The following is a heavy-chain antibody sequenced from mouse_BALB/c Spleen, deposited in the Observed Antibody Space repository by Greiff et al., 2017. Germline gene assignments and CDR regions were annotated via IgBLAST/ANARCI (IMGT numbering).Heavy chain of an antibody. V-gene: IGHV2-9*02. J-gene: IGHJ2*01. CDR1: GFSLTSYG. CDR3: ARDGEDYYGSSPSFDY. D-gene: IGHD1-1*01. Sequence: VKLMESGPGLVAPSQSLSITCTVSGFSLTSYGVHWVRQPPGKGLEWLGVIWAGGSTNYNSALMSRLSISKDNSKSQVFLKMNSLQTDDTAMYYCARDGEDYYGSSPSFDYWGQGTTLTVSS. CDR2: IWAGGST.